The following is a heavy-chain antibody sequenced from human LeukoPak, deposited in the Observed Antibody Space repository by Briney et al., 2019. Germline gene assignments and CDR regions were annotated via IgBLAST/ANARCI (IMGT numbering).Heavy chain of an antibody. Sequence: PSETLSLTCTVSGGSISSSSYYWGWIRQPPGKGLEWIGSIYYSGSTYYNPSLKSRVTISVDTSKNQFSLKLSSVTAADTAVYYCARENCSGGSCYLDYYYYYMDVWGKGTTVTISS. J-gene: IGHJ6*03. D-gene: IGHD2-15*01. V-gene: IGHV4-39*07. CDR3: ARENCSGGSCYLDYYYYYMDV. CDR2: IYYSGST. CDR1: GGSISSSSYY.